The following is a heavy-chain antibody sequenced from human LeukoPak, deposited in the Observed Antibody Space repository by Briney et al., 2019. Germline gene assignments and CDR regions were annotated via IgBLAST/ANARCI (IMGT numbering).Heavy chain of an antibody. CDR1: GHTLTAYH. V-gene: IGHV1-2*02. CDR2: MNPHSGGT. CDR3: ARAERTVSSFYV. Sequence: ASVHVSYTPSGHTLTAYHIHWMRQAPGQGLEWMGWMNPHSGGTNYAQKFRARVTMTTDTTINTAYLELTGLTSDDTALYYCARAERTVSSFYVWGQGTTVTVSS. J-gene: IGHJ6*02. D-gene: IGHD2-2*01.